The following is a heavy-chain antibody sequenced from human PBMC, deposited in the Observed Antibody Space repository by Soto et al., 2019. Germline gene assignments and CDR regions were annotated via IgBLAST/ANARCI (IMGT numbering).Heavy chain of an antibody. J-gene: IGHJ6*02. CDR2: INNNSGIT. V-gene: IGHV3-23*01. CDR1: GFTFIKYP. Sequence: GGSLRLSCAASGFTFIKYPMNWVRQVPGKGLEWVSDINNNSGITYYADSVKGRFTISRDNSKSTLYLQMNSLRAEDTALYYCAKGRSYYYYYGVDVWGQGTTVTVSS. CDR3: AKGRSYYYYYGVDV. D-gene: IGHD1-26*01.